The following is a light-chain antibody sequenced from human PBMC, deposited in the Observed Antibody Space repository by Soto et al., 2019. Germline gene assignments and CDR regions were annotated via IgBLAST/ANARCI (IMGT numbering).Light chain of an antibody. J-gene: IGLJ1*01. CDR3: SSSTSSRGV. Sequence: QSALTQPASVSGSPGQSISISCSGASSDVGGYNYVSWYQHHPGKAPKLMIYDVSNRPSGVSNRFSGSKSGNTASLTISGLQAEDEADYYCSSSTSSRGVFGTGTKLTVL. V-gene: IGLV2-14*03. CDR1: SSDVGGYNY. CDR2: DVS.